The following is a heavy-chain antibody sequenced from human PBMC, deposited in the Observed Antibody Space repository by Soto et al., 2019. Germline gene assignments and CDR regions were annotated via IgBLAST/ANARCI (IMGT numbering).Heavy chain of an antibody. Sequence: KASETLSLTCTVSGGSISSSSYYWGWIRQPPGKGLEWIGSIYYSGSTYYNPSLKSRVTISVDTSKNQFSLKLSSVTAADTAVYYCARGWGYYDSSGYPYYYYGMDVWGQGTTVTVSS. CDR1: GGSISSSSYY. D-gene: IGHD3-22*01. CDR3: ARGWGYYDSSGYPYYYYGMDV. J-gene: IGHJ6*02. CDR2: IYYSGST. V-gene: IGHV4-39*01.